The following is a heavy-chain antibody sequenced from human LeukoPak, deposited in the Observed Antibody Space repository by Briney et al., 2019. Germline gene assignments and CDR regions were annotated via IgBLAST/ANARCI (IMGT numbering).Heavy chain of an antibody. D-gene: IGHD2-21*01. Sequence: ASVKVSCKTSGYSFTDYYMHWVRQAPGQGLEWMGWINPNSGGTSSAQKFQGRVTMTRDTTITTVYMEVSWLTSDDTAIYYCARADRLHGGPYLIGPWGQGTLVTVSS. CDR1: GYSFTDYY. CDR2: INPNSGGT. CDR3: ARADRLHGGPYLIGP. V-gene: IGHV1-2*02. J-gene: IGHJ5*02.